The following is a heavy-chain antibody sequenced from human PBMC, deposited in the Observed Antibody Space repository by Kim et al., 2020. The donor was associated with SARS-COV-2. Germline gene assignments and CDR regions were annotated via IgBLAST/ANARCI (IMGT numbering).Heavy chain of an antibody. V-gene: IGHV3-30*03. CDR2: ISYDGSNK. CDR1: GFTFSSYG. D-gene: IGHD6-13*01. CDR3: ATQYSSSWLYYYYGMDV. Sequence: GGSLRLSCAASGFTFSSYGMHWVRQAPGKGLEWVAVISYDGSNKYYADSVKGRFTISRDNSKNTLYLQMNSLRAEDTAVYYCATQYSSSWLYYYYGMDVWGQGTTVTVSS. J-gene: IGHJ6*02.